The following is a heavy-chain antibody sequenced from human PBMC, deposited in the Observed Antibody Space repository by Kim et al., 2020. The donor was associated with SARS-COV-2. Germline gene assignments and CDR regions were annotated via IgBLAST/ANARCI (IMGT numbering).Heavy chain of an antibody. V-gene: IGHV3-23*01. Sequence: GGSLRLSCAASGFTFSSYAMSWVRQAPGKGLEWVSAISGSGGSTYYADSVKGRFTISRDNSKNTLYLQMNSLRAEDTAVYYCAKDHPPRGSGSYIIHGAFRSFDYWGQGTLVTVSS. CDR3: AKDHPPRGSGSYIIHGAFRSFDY. CDR1: GFTFSSYA. J-gene: IGHJ4*02. D-gene: IGHD3-10*01. CDR2: ISGSGGST.